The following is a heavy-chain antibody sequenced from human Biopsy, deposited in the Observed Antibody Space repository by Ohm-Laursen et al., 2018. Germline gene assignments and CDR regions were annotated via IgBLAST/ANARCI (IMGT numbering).Heavy chain of an antibody. CDR2: IFYRGST. Sequence: SVTLSLTCTVSGGSISNNNYYWGWIRQPPGKGPEWIGSIFYRGSTHYKPSLKSRVNISVDTSKNQFWLKLNYVTAADTAVYYCARDYDTSGYYYVSWGQGTLVTVSS. J-gene: IGHJ5*02. CDR1: GGSISNNNYY. CDR3: ARDYDTSGYYYVS. D-gene: IGHD3-22*01. V-gene: IGHV4-39*01.